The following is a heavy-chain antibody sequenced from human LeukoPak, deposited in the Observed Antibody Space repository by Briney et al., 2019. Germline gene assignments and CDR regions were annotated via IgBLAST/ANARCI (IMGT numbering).Heavy chain of an antibody. V-gene: IGHV1-18*01. D-gene: IGHD5-12*01. CDR2: ISAYSGDT. CDR1: GYTFTSYG. CDR3: AKDRDIVATLGAFDI. J-gene: IGHJ3*02. Sequence: ASVKVSCKASGYTFTSYGISWVRLVPGQGLEWMGWISAYSGDTNYAQRFQGRVTMSTDTSTDTAYMELRSLKSEDTAVYYCAKDRDIVATLGAFDIWGQGTMVTVSS.